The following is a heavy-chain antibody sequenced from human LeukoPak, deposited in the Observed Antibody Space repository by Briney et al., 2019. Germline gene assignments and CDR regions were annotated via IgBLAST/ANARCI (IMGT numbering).Heavy chain of an antibody. V-gene: IGHV5-51*01. CDR2: IYPGDSDT. J-gene: IGHJ4*02. CDR1: GHSFTNYW. CDR3: ARRYSYDSSGIYLFDY. Sequence: AESLKISCKGSGHSFTNYWIGGVRHLPEKGVEWMGIIYPGDSDTRYSPSFESEVTIAANKSISTAYLQWSRLKASDTALYYCARRYSYDSSGIYLFDYWGEGPLVTVSS. D-gene: IGHD3-22*01.